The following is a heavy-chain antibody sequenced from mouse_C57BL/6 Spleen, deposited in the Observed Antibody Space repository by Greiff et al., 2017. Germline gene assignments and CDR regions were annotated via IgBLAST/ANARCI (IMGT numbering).Heavy chain of an antibody. CDR3: AKDQDYYGSSYRAMDY. V-gene: IGHV2-5*01. Sequence: VQGVESGPGLVQPSQSLSITCTVSGFSLTSYGVHWVRQSPGKGLEWLGVIWRGGSTDYNAAFMSRLSITKDNSKSQVFFKMNSLQADDTAIYYCAKDQDYYGSSYRAMDYWGQGTSVTVSS. J-gene: IGHJ4*01. D-gene: IGHD1-1*01. CDR1: GFSLTSYG. CDR2: IWRGGST.